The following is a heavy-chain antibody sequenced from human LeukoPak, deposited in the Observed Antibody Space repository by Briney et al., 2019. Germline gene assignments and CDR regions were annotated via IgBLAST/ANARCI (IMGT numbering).Heavy chain of an antibody. CDR3: ARDPDY. CDR2: ISSNGGST. Sequence: GGSLRLSCAASGFTFSSYAMHWVRQAPGKGLEYVSAISSNGGSTYYANSVKGRFTISRDNSKNTLYLQMGSLRAEDMAVYYCARDPDYWGQGTLVTVSS. CDR1: GFTFSSYA. V-gene: IGHV3-64*01. J-gene: IGHJ4*02.